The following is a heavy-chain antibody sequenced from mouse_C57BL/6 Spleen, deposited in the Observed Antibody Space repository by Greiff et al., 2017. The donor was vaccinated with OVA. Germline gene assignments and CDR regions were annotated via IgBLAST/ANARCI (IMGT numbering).Heavy chain of an antibody. CDR2: INYDGSST. V-gene: IGHV5-16*01. J-gene: IGHJ4*01. Sequence: EVQRVESEGGLVQPGSSMKLSCTASGFTFSDYYMAWVRQVPEKGLEWVANINYDGSSTYYLDSLKSRFIISRDNAKNILYLQMRSLKSEDTATYYCARIYYDYDGTDYYAMDYWGQGTSVTVSS. CDR3: ARIYYDYDGTDYYAMDY. D-gene: IGHD2-4*01. CDR1: GFTFSDYY.